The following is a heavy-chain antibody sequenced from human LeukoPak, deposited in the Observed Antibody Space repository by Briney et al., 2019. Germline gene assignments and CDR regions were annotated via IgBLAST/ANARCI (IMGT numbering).Heavy chain of an antibody. CDR3: ATADKWEPLDY. J-gene: IGHJ4*02. V-gene: IGHV1-24*01. CDR2: FDPEDGES. CDR1: GASLSETS. D-gene: IGHD1-26*01. Sequence: ASVKVSCKVSGASLSETSIHWVRQAPGQWLEWMGGFDPEDGESIFAQRFQGRFSMTEDTSTDTAYMELRSLRPEDTAVYYCATADKWEPLDYWGQGTLVTVSS.